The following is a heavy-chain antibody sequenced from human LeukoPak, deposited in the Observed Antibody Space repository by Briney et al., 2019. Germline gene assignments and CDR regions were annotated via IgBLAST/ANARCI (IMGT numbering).Heavy chain of an antibody. CDR2: IYYSGST. CDR3: ARDMAYDFWSGYLWGWSDP. J-gene: IGHJ5*02. D-gene: IGHD3-3*01. Sequence: PSETLSLTCTVSGGSISSYYWSWIRQPPGKGLEWIGYIYYSGSTNYNPSLKSRVTISVDTSKNQFSLKLSSVTAADTAVYYCARDMAYDFWSGYLWGWSDPWGQGTLVTVSS. V-gene: IGHV4-59*01. CDR1: GGSISSYY.